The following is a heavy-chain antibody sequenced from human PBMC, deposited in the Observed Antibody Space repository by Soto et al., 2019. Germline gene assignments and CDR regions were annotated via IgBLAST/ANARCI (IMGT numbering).Heavy chain of an antibody. CDR3: ARDPLPTAYCMSTSCYRLPWFDP. Sequence: QVQLVESGGGVVQPGRSLRLSCAASGFTFSSYAMHWVRQAPGKGLEWVAVISYDGSNKYYADSVKGRFTISRDNSKNPPYLHMNRPRAEDTAVYYRARDPLPTAYCMSTSCYRLPWFDPWGQGTLVTVSS. J-gene: IGHJ5*02. V-gene: IGHV3-30-3*01. CDR2: ISYDGSNK. CDR1: GFTFSSYA. D-gene: IGHD2-2*02.